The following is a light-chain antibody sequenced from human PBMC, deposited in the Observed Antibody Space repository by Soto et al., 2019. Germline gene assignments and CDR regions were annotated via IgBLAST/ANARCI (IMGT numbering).Light chain of an antibody. CDR2: GNS. J-gene: IGLJ3*02. Sequence: QSVLTQPPSVSGATGQRVTISCTGGSSNIGAGYDVHWYQQLPGTAPKLLIYGNSNQPSGVPDRFSGSKSGTSASLAITGLQAEDEPDYYCQSYDSSLSALFGGGTKLTVL. V-gene: IGLV1-40*01. CDR3: QSYDSSLSAL. CDR1: SSNIGAGYD.